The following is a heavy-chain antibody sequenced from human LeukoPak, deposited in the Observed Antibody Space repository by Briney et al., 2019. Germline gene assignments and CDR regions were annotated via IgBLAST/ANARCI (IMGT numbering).Heavy chain of an antibody. CDR2: IYHSGST. J-gene: IGHJ6*03. V-gene: IGHV4-59*12. CDR1: GGPISTYY. D-gene: IGHD4-17*01. Sequence: SETLSLTCTVSGGPISTYYWSWIRQPPGKGLEWIGYIYHSGSTKYNPSLKSRVTISVDTSKNQFSLKLSSVTAADTAVYYCARGTGYNYYYYMDVWGKGTTVTVSS. CDR3: ARGTGYNYYYYMDV.